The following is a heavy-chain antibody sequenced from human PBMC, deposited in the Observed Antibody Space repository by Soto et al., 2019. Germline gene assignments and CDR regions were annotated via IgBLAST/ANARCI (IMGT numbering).Heavy chain of an antibody. J-gene: IGHJ4*02. D-gene: IGHD1-7*01. V-gene: IGHV4-4*02. CDR3: ASRDPGTSLDY. CDR1: GGSFTSNNW. Sequence: SETLSLTCAVSGGSFTSNNWWTWVRQPPGQGLGWIGEIYRTGSTNYNPSLKSRVTVSLDKSENQFSLKVTSLTAADTAVYYCASRDPGTSLDYWGQGTLVTVSS. CDR2: IYRTGST.